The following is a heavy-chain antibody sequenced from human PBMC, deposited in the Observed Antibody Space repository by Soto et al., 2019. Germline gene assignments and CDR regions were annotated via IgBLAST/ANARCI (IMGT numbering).Heavy chain of an antibody. CDR2: ISYDGSNK. CDR1: GSTLSSFG. CDR3: EKDRSKWNQADYGY. V-gene: IGHV3-30*18. Sequence: SLRLSCAASGSTLSSFGMHWVRQAPGKGLEWVAVISYDGSNKYYTDSVKGRFTISRDNSKNTLYLQMNSLRAEDTAVYYCEKDRSKWNQADYGYWGQGTLPTVSS. D-gene: IGHD1-20*01. J-gene: IGHJ4*02.